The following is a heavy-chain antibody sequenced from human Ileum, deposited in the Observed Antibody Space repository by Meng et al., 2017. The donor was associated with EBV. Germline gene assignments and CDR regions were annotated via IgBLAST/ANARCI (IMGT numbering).Heavy chain of an antibody. V-gene: IGHV1-2*04. J-gene: IGHJ5*02. Sequence: QVQLVQSGAEVKKPGASVKVPCKASGYTFTGYYIHWVRQAPGQGLEWRGWINPNTGGTKYAQKFQGWVTLTRDTSISTAYMELSRLRSDDTAVYYCARGRYELIWGLFDPWGQGTLVTVSS. D-gene: IGHD1-1*01. CDR3: ARGRYELIWGLFDP. CDR2: INPNTGGT. CDR1: GYTFTGYY.